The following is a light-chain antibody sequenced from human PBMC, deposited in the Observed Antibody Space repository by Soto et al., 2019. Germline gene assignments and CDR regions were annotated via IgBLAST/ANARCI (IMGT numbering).Light chain of an antibody. J-gene: IGLJ1*01. V-gene: IGLV2-14*03. Sequence: QSVLTQPASVSGSPGQSSTISCTGTSSDVGSYNYVSWYQHHPGKAPKLMIYHVSNRPSGVSNRFSGSKSGNTASLTISGLQAEDEADYYCSSYTDSSPFVFGTGTKVTVL. CDR2: HVS. CDR3: SSYTDSSPFV. CDR1: SSDVGSYNY.